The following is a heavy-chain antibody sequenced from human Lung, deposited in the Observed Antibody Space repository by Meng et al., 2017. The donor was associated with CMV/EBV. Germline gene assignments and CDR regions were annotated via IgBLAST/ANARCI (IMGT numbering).Heavy chain of an antibody. J-gene: IGHJ5*02. CDR3: ARVSKGGSYRFDP. CDR1: GYTFNTYY. Sequence: QVQLVQSGDGVTKPGASVRVSCKASGYTFNTYYMHWVRQAPGQGLEWMGVINPSGGSSIYAQRFQGRVTMTSETSTTTVYMDLSSLRSEDTAVYYCARVSKGGSYRFDPWGQGTLVTVSS. D-gene: IGHD1-26*01. V-gene: IGHV1-46*02. CDR2: INPSGGSS.